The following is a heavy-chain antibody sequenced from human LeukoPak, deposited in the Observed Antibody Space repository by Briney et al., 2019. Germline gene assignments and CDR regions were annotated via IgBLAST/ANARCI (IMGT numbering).Heavy chain of an antibody. D-gene: IGHD2-15*01. CDR3: ARGYCSGGGCYSYYYYYYVDV. CDR1: GFTFSSNS. V-gene: IGHV3-21*01. J-gene: IGHJ6*03. Sequence: GGSLRLSCAASGFTFSSNSMNWVRQAPGKGLEWVSSISSSSSDIYYADSVKGRFTTSRDNAKNSLYLQMNSLRVEDTAVYYCARGYCSGGGCYSYYYYYYVDVWGRGTTVTVSS. CDR2: ISSSSSDI.